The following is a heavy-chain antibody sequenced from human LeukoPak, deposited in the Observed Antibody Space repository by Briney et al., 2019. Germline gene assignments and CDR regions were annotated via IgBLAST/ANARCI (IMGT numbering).Heavy chain of an antibody. CDR1: GFTFSSYW. V-gene: IGHV3-7*03. CDR2: IKQDGSEK. D-gene: IGHD3-10*01. J-gene: IGHJ4*02. Sequence: GGSLRLSCAASGFTFSSYWMSWVRQAPGKGLEWVANIKQDGSEKYYVDSVKGRFTISTDNAKNSLYLQMNSLRAEDTAVYYCARSPLSFGELSFDYWGQGTLVTVSS. CDR3: ARSPLSFGELSFDY.